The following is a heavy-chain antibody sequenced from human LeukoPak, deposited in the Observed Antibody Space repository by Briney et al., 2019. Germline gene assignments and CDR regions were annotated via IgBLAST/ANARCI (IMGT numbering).Heavy chain of an antibody. CDR3: ARGPPNWGYDY. D-gene: IGHD7-27*01. Sequence: ASVKVSCKASGYTFTSYDFDWVRQATGQRPEWMGWMSPNSGDTGYAQKFQDRVTMTRNTSISTAYMELSSLRSDDTAVYYCARGPPNWGYDYWGPGTLVTVSS. V-gene: IGHV1-8*01. J-gene: IGHJ4*02. CDR1: GYTFTSYD. CDR2: MSPNSGDT.